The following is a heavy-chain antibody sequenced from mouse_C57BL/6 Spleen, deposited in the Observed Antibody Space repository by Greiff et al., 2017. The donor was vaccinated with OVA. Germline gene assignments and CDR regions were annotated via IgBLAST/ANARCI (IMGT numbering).Heavy chain of an antibody. Sequence: VQLQQPGAELVMPGASVKLSCKASGYTFTSYWMHWVKQRPGQGLEWIGEIDPSDSYTYYNQKFKGKSTLTVDKSSSTAYMQLRSLTSEYSAVYYCARGSDSMDYWGQGTTLTVSS. D-gene: IGHD2-10*02. CDR3: ARGSDSMDY. CDR2: IDPSDSYT. CDR1: GYTFTSYW. J-gene: IGHJ2*01. V-gene: IGHV1-69*01.